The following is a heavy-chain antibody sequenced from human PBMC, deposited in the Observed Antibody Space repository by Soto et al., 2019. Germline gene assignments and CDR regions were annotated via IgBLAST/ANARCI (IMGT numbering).Heavy chain of an antibody. CDR3: ARGGHTSMGLFDY. J-gene: IGHJ4*02. D-gene: IGHD5-18*01. V-gene: IGHV4-31*03. CDR2: IYHSGST. Sequence: SETLSLTCTVSGGSISSGSYYWTWIRQHPGKGLEWIGYIYHSGSTYYNPSLKSRVTISLDTSKNQFSLKLSSATAADTAVYYCARGGHTSMGLFDYWGQGTQVTVSS. CDR1: GGSISSGSYY.